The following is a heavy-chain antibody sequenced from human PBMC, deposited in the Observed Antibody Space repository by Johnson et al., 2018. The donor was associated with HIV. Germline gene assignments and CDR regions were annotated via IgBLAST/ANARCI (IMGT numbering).Heavy chain of an antibody. Sequence: QMQLVESGGGLVQPGRSLRLSCAASGFTVSSNYMSWVRQAPGQGLEWVAFISYDGSNKYYADSVKGRFTISGDNSKNTLFLQMNSLRAEDTAGYYCARVGSGHGYNFDIWGQGTMVTVSS. V-gene: IGHV3-30-3*01. CDR1: GFTVSSNY. J-gene: IGHJ3*02. D-gene: IGHD1-14*01. CDR2: ISYDGSNK. CDR3: ARVGSGHGYNFDI.